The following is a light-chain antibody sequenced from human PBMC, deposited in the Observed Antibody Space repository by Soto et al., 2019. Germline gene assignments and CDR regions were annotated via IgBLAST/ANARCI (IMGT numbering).Light chain of an antibody. V-gene: IGKV3-20*01. J-gene: IGKJ2*01. CDR3: HHYGTSPPYT. CDR2: GAS. Sequence: EIVLTQSPGTLSLSPGERATVSCRASQTVSSNDLAWYQQKPGQAPRLLLYGASTRATGIPDRFSGSGSGTDATLSISRLEPEDFAVYYCHHYGTSPPYTFGQGTKVDIK. CDR1: QTVSSND.